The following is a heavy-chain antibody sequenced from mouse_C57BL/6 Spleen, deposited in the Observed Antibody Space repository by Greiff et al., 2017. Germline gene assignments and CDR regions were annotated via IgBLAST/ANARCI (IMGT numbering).Heavy chain of an antibody. V-gene: IGHV5-12*01. D-gene: IGHD2-1*01. J-gene: IGHJ1*03. CDR1: GFTFSDYY. CDR3: ARLGGNDWYVDV. Sequence: EVKVVESGGGLVQPGGSLKLSCAASGFTFSDYYMYWVRQTPEKRLEWVAYISNGGGSTYYPDTVKGRFTISRDNAKKTRYLQMCRLKSEDTAMYYSARLGGNDWYVDVWGTGTTVTVSS. CDR2: ISNGGGST.